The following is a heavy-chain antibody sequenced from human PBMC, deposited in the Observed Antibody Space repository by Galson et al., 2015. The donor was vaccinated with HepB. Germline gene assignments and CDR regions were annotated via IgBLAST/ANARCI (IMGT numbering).Heavy chain of an antibody. J-gene: IGHJ4*02. Sequence: SLRLSCAASGFTFSSYAMHWVRQAPGKGLEYVSAISSNGGSTYYADSVKGRFTISRDNSKNTLYLQMSSLRAEDTAVYYCVLMEDLNVDTAMVGFDYWGQGTLVTVSS. CDR2: ISSNGGST. V-gene: IGHV3-64D*06. D-gene: IGHD5-18*01. CDR1: GFTFSSYA. CDR3: VLMEDLNVDTAMVGFDY.